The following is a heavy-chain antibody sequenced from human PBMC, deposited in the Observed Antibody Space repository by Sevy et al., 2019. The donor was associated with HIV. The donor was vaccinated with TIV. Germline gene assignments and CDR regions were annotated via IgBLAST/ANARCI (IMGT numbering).Heavy chain of an antibody. CDR3: ANSRGRYEGSSWLYYYYIMDV. J-gene: IGHJ6*02. V-gene: IGHV3-30*18. Sequence: GGSLRLSCAAAGCSFSRHGMHWARQAPGKGLEWVAVISNDGSDKEYARFVKGRFTVSRDNSKDTVYLQMNSMRLDDTAVYYCANSRGRYEGSSWLYYYYIMDVWGQGTTVTVSS. D-gene: IGHD6-13*01. CDR2: ISNDGSDK. CDR1: GCSFSRHG.